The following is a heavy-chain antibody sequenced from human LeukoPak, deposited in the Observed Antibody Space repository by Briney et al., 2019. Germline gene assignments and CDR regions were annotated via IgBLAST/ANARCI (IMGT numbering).Heavy chain of an antibody. CDR1: GGSISSYY. CDR3: AREGVTKYYFDY. CDR2: IYYSGST. J-gene: IGHJ4*02. V-gene: IGHV4-59*01. Sequence: PSETLSLTCTVSGGSISSYYWSWIPQPPGKGLEWIGYIYYSGSTDYNPSLKSRVTISVDTSKNQFSLKLSSVTAADTAVYYCAREGVTKYYFDYWGQGTLVTVSS. D-gene: IGHD4-11*01.